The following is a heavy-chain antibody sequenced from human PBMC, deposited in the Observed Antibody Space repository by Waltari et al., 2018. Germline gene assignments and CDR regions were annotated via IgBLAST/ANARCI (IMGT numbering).Heavy chain of an antibody. CDR1: GYSISSGYY. CDR2: IYHSGST. V-gene: IGHV4-38-2*01. Sequence: QVQLQESGPGLVKPSETLSLTCAVSGYSISSGYYWGWIRPPPGKGLEWIGSIYHSGSTYYNPSLKSRVTISVDTSKNQCALKLSSVTAADTAVYYCARLSTGTTKGWFDPWGQGTLVTVSS. CDR3: ARLSTGTTKGWFDP. D-gene: IGHD1-7*01. J-gene: IGHJ5*02.